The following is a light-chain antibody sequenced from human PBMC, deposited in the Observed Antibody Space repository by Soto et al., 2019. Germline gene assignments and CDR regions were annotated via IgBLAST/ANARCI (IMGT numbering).Light chain of an antibody. Sequence: EIVLTQSPGTLSLSPGERATLSCRASQSVSSSYLAWYQQKPGQAPRLLIYGASRRATGIPERFSGSGSGTDFTLTISRLEPDDFAVYYCQQYGSSPPYTFGQGTKLEIK. CDR1: QSVSSSY. V-gene: IGKV3-20*01. J-gene: IGKJ2*01. CDR2: GAS. CDR3: QQYGSSPPYT.